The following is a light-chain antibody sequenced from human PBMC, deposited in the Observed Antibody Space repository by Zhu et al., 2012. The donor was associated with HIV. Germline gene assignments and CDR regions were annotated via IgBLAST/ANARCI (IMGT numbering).Light chain of an antibody. CDR2: DTS. V-gene: IGKV3-11*01. J-gene: IGKJ4*01. CDR1: QSVSSY. Sequence: IVLTQSPATLSLSPGERATLSCRASQSVSSYLAWYQQKPGQPPRLLIYDTSNRATGISARFSGSGSGTDFTLTISSLEPEDFGIYYCQQRGNSLTFGGGTKGGDQT. CDR3: QQRGNSLT.